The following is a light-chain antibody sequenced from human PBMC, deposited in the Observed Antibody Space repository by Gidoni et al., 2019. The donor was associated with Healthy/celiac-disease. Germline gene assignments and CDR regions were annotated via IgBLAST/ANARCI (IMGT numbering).Light chain of an antibody. CDR3: QQSYSTPLT. CDR1: QSISSY. Sequence: DIQMTQSPSSLSASVGDRVTITCRASQSISSYLNWYQQKPGTAPKLLIYAASSLQSGVPSRFSGSGSGTEFTLTISSLPPEDFATYYCQQSYSTPLTFXGXTKVEIK. V-gene: IGKV1-39*01. CDR2: AAS. J-gene: IGKJ4*01.